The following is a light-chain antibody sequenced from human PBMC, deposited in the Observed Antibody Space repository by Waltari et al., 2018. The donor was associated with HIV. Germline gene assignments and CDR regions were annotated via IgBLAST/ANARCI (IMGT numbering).Light chain of an antibody. CDR3: QQSYNYPLT. V-gene: IGKV1-39*01. CDR2: TAS. J-gene: IGKJ3*01. CDR1: QSISTS. Sequence: TQSPATLSASVGDRVTISCRTSQSISTSLHWYQQKRGKAPELLIHTASTLQTGVPSRFSGSGSGTDFTLTISSLQVEDFATYYCQQSYNYPLTFGPGTKVDIK.